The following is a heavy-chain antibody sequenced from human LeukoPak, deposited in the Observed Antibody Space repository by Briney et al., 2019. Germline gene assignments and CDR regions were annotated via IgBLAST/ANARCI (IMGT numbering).Heavy chain of an antibody. J-gene: IGHJ4*02. Sequence: SETLSLTCAVYGGSFSGYYWSWIRQPPGRGLEWIGEINHSGSTNCNPSLKSRVTISVDTSKNQFSLKLSSVTAADTAVYYCARGYCSGGSCYSGMCFDYWGQGTLVTVFS. CDR2: INHSGST. CDR1: GGSFSGYY. V-gene: IGHV4-34*01. D-gene: IGHD2-15*01. CDR3: ARGYCSGGSCYSGMCFDY.